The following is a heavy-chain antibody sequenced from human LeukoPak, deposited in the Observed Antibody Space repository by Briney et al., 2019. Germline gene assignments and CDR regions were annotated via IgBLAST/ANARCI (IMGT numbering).Heavy chain of an antibody. CDR2: IIPILGIA. CDR1: GYTFTNQA. CDR3: AGSGGSFNLW. Sequence: ASVKVSCKASGYTFTNQAMDWVRQAPGQGLERMGWIIPILGIANYAQKFQGRVTITADKSTSTAYMELSSLRSEDTAVYYCAGSGGSFNLWWGQGTLVTVSS. V-gene: IGHV1-69*10. J-gene: IGHJ4*02. D-gene: IGHD2-15*01.